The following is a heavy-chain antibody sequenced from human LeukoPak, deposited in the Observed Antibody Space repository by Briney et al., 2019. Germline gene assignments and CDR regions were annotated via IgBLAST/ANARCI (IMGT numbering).Heavy chain of an antibody. J-gene: IGHJ5*02. D-gene: IGHD1-26*01. Sequence: SETLSLTCAVSGGSNSGNYWSWIRQPPGKGLEWIGYIYYIGSTNYNPSLKSRVTISVDTSKNQFSLRLNSVTAADTAVYYCARSRAFNSGAFDPWGQGSLVTVSS. V-gene: IGHV4-59*01. CDR2: IYYIGST. CDR3: ARSRAFNSGAFDP. CDR1: GGSNSGNY.